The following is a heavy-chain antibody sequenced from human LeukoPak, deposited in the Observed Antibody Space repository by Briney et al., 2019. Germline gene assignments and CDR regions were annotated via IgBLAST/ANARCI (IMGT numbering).Heavy chain of an antibody. Sequence: GGSLGLSCAASGFTINSYAMIWVRQAPGKGLEWVSAISDTGNTYHADSVKGRFTISRDSSKNTLFLQMNRLRPEDAAVYYCAKAPVTTCRGAFCYPFDYWGLGTLVTVSS. J-gene: IGHJ4*02. D-gene: IGHD2-15*01. CDR1: GFTINSYA. CDR3: AKAPVTTCRGAFCYPFDY. V-gene: IGHV3-23*01. CDR2: ISDTGNT.